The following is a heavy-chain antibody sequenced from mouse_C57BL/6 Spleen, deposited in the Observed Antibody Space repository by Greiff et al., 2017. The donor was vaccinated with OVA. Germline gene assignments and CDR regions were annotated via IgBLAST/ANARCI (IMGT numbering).Heavy chain of an antibody. V-gene: IGHV2-5*01. Sequence: VKLMESGPGLVQPSQSLSITCTVSGFSLTSYGVHWVRQSPGKGLEWLGVIWRGGSTDYNAAFMSRLSITKDNSKSQVFFKMNSLQADDTAIYYCAKNYDYDGYYAMDYWGQGTSVTVSS. J-gene: IGHJ4*01. CDR1: GFSLTSYG. CDR2: IWRGGST. CDR3: AKNYDYDGYYAMDY. D-gene: IGHD2-4*01.